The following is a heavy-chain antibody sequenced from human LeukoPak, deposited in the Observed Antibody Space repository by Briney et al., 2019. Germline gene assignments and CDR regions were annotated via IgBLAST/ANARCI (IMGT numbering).Heavy chain of an antibody. Sequence: SETLSLTCTVSGGSISSGDYYWSWIRQPPGKGLERIGYIYYSGSTYYNPSLKSRVTISVDTSKNQFSLKLSSVTAADTAVYYCASELVVVPAAITAGFDPWGQGTLVTVSS. D-gene: IGHD2-2*01. CDR1: GGSISSGDYY. CDR2: IYYSGST. V-gene: IGHV4-30-4*01. CDR3: ASELVVVPAAITAGFDP. J-gene: IGHJ5*02.